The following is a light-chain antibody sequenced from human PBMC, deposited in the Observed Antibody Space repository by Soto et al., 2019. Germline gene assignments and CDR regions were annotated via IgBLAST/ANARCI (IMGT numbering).Light chain of an antibody. CDR3: HHRTNWPPEDT. CDR1: QPINTY. Sequence: EVLLTQSPATLSLTPGESATLSCRASQPINTYLAWYQQKSGQSPRLLIYDASNRATDIPARFRASGFGTDLTLTISSLKPEDFGTYYCHHRTNWPPEDTFGQGTKLEI. CDR2: DAS. J-gene: IGKJ2*01. V-gene: IGKV3-11*01.